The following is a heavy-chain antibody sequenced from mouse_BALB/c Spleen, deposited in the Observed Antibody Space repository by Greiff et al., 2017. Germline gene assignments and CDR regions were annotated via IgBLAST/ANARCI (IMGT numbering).Heavy chain of an antibody. CDR2: ISSGGGST. Sequence: EVHLVESGGGLVKPGGSLKLSCAASGFAFSSYDMSWVRQTPAKRLEWVAYISSGGGSTYYPDTVKGRFTISRDNAKNTLYLQMSSLKSEDTAMYYCARQDGYDYGGDAMDYWGQGTSVTVSS. J-gene: IGHJ4*01. CDR3: ARQDGYDYGGDAMDY. D-gene: IGHD2-4*01. V-gene: IGHV5-12-1*01. CDR1: GFAFSSYD.